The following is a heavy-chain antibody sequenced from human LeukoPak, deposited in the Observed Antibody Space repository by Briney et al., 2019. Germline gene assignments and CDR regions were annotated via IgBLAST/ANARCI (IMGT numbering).Heavy chain of an antibody. V-gene: IGHV4-59*01. Sequence: SETLSLTCTVSGGSISSYYWSWIRQPPGKGLEWIGYIYYSGSTNYNPSLKSRVTISVDTSKNQFSLKLCSVTAADTAVYYCARDGAYSSGWSVDRWDYYGMDVWGKGTTVTVSS. CDR2: IYYSGST. D-gene: IGHD6-19*01. J-gene: IGHJ6*04. CDR3: ARDGAYSSGWSVDRWDYYGMDV. CDR1: GGSISSYY.